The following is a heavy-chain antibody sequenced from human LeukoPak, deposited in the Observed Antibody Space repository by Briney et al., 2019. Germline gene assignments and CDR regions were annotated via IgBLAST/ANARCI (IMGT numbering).Heavy chain of an antibody. CDR3: ARDRYSSSWCMGVSGFDP. CDR2: TNTNTGNP. Sequence: GASVKVSCKASGYTFTSYAMNWVRQAPGQGLEWMGWTNTNTGNPTYAQGFTGRFVFSLDTSVSTAYLQISSLKAEDTAVYYCARDRYSSSWCMGVSGFDPWGQGTLVTVSS. CDR1: GYTFTSYA. V-gene: IGHV7-4-1*02. J-gene: IGHJ5*02. D-gene: IGHD6-13*01.